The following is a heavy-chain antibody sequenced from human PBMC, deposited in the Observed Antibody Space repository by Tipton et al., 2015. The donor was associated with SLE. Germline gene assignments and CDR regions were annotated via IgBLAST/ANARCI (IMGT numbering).Heavy chain of an antibody. J-gene: IGHJ4*02. CDR3: ARGVRLTSGYSYVRYFHFDC. V-gene: IGHV4-59*12. Sequence: TLSLTCSVSADSMSTYFWGWIRQPPGKGLEWIRYIYYSGSTNYNPSLKSRVTISLDTSKNQFSLKLSSVSAADTALYFCARGVRLTSGYSYVRYFHFDCWGQGTLVTVSS. D-gene: IGHD5-18*01. CDR1: ADSMSTYF. CDR2: IYYSGST.